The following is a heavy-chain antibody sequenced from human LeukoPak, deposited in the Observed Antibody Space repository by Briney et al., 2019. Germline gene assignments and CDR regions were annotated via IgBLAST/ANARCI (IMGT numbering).Heavy chain of an antibody. D-gene: IGHD1-1*01. CDR1: GFTFSDYG. J-gene: IGHJ5*02. Sequence: GGSLRLSCAASGFTFSDYGMNWVRQAPGKGLEWVSYISSSPINIYYADSVGGRFTISRDNAKNSVFLQMNSLRAEDTAVYYCARGSADDDDKWIDPWGQGTLVTVSS. CDR3: ARGSADDDDKWIDP. CDR2: ISSSPINI. V-gene: IGHV3-48*03.